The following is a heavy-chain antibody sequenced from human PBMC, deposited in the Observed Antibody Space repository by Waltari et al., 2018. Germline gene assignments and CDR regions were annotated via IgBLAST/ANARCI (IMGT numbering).Heavy chain of an antibody. CDR3: ARDSASPLWYFDL. V-gene: IGHV3-48*01. J-gene: IGHJ2*01. CDR1: EFTFHTYS. Sequence: EVQLVESGGGLVQPGGSLRLSCAASEFTFHTYSMNWVRQAPGKGLWWISYIRPVGTTIYYADAVQGRFTISRDNAKNSLYLRMNSLRAEDTAVYYCARDSASPLWYFDLWGRGTLVAVSS. D-gene: IGHD6-6*01. CDR2: IRPVGTTI.